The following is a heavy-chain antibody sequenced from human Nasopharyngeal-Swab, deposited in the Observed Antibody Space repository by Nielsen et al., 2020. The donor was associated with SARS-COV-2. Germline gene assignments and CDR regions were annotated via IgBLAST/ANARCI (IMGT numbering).Heavy chain of an antibody. CDR3: ARIQLWLSYYYYSGMDV. Sequence: SEPLSLTCTVYGGSFSGYYWSWIRQPPGKGLELIGEINHSGSTNYNPSLKSRVTISVDTSKNQFSLKLSSVTAADTAVYYCARIQLWLSYYYYSGMDVWGQGTTVTVSS. J-gene: IGHJ6*02. V-gene: IGHV4-34*01. CDR2: INHSGST. D-gene: IGHD5-18*01. CDR1: GGSFSGYY.